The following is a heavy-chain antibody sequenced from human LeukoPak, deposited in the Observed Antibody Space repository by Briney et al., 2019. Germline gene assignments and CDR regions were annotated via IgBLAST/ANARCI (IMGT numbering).Heavy chain of an antibody. J-gene: IGHJ4*02. CDR3: TRDENLVIDY. V-gene: IGHV6-1*01. CDR2: TYYRSKWYN. CDR1: GDSVSSNSGA. D-gene: IGHD2-21*01. Sequence: SQTLSLTCAISGDSVSSNSGAWNWIRQSPSRGLEWLARTYYRSKWYNDYAVSVKSRITINPDKSKSQFSLQLNSVTPEDTAVYYWTRDENLVIDYWGQGALDTVSS.